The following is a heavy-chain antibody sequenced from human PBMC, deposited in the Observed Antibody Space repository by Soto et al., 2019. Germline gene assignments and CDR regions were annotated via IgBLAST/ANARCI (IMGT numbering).Heavy chain of an antibody. Sequence: PGASLKISCKGSGYIFSNYWIAWVRQMPGKGLEWMGIIHPGDSDTRYTPSFHGQVTISVDRSTSTAYLQWSSLEASDTAIYYCVRQGLNRMSPVPATSDYWGQGTLVTVSS. CDR2: IHPGDSDT. J-gene: IGHJ4*02. CDR1: GYIFSNYW. V-gene: IGHV5-51*01. CDR3: VRQGLNRMSPVPATSDY. D-gene: IGHD2-15*01.